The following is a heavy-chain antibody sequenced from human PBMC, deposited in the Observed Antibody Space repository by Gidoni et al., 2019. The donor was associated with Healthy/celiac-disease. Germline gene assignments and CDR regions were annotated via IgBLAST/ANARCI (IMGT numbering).Heavy chain of an antibody. D-gene: IGHD3-3*01. CDR1: GGTFSSYT. Sequence: QVQLVQSGAEVKKPGSSVKVSCKASGGTFSSYTISWVRQAPGQGLEWMGRIIPILGIANYAQKFQGRVTITADKSTSTAYMELSSLRSEDTAVYYCASGKLYDFWSGPRVFDYWGQGTLVTVSS. CDR2: IIPILGIA. J-gene: IGHJ4*02. CDR3: ASGKLYDFWSGPRVFDY. V-gene: IGHV1-69*02.